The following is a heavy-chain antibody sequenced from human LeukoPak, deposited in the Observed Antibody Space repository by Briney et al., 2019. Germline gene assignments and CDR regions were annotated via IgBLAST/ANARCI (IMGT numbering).Heavy chain of an antibody. D-gene: IGHD6-19*01. CDR2: INHSGDT. J-gene: IGHJ5*02. CDR1: GGSFSGYY. Sequence: PSETLSLICAVYGGSFSGYYWSWIRQPPGKGLEWIGEINHSGDTNYNPSLQSRVTISADRSKTQCFLRLSSLIAADPAVYYCARGRQWLVLGVLSRFDTCGEGTLVTVSS. CDR3: ARGRQWLVLGVLSRFDT. V-gene: IGHV4-34*01.